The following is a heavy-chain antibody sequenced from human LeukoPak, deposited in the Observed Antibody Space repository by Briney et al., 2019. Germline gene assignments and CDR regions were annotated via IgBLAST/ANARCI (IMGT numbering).Heavy chain of an antibody. Sequence: SETLSLTCAVYGGSLSGYYWSWIRQPPGKGLEWTGYIDYSGTTNYNPSLKSRVTMSVVTSKNQFSLKLSSVTAADTAVYYCARHGGSWTFDYWGQGILVTVSS. CDR2: IDYSGTT. CDR1: GGSLSGYY. V-gene: IGHV4-59*08. CDR3: ARHGGSWTFDY. D-gene: IGHD1-26*01. J-gene: IGHJ4*02.